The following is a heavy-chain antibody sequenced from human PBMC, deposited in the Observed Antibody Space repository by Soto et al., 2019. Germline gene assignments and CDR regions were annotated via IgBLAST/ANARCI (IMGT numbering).Heavy chain of an antibody. D-gene: IGHD3-3*01. CDR2: IKQDGTEK. V-gene: IGHV3-7*01. CDR1: GFTFSSYW. J-gene: IGHJ4*02. Sequence: EVQLVESGGGLVQSGGFLRLSCAASGFTFSSYWMSWVRQAPGKGLEWVANIKQDGTEKFYVDSVKGRFTISRDNAKNSLYLQMNSLRAEDTAVYYCARDVAYVDFEGRMENWGQGTLVTVSS. CDR3: ARDVAYVDFEGRMEN.